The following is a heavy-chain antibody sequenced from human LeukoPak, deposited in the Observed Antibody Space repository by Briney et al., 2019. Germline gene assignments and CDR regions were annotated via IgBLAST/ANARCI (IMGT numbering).Heavy chain of an antibody. D-gene: IGHD3-10*01. J-gene: IGHJ4*02. CDR2: ISWNSGSI. Sequence: GGSLRLSCAASGFTFDDYAMPWVRQAPGKGLEWVSGISWNSGSIGYADSVKGRFTISRDNAKNSLYLQMNSLRAEDTALYYCLMVRGVMRDYWGQGTLVTVSS. CDR1: GFTFDDYA. CDR3: LMVRGVMRDY. V-gene: IGHV3-9*01.